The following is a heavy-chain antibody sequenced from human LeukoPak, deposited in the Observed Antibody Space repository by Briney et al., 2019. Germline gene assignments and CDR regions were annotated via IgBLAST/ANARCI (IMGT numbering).Heavy chain of an antibody. V-gene: IGHV1-18*01. Sequence: ASVKVSCRTSGYTFSRYGFSWVRQAPGQGLEWIGWIGVFNGNRNYAKSVQGRITLTADTSTNTTYMELRSLTSDDTAVYFCGRDWDWHVQFWGQGTLITVSS. CDR3: GRDWDWHVQF. CDR2: IGVFNGNR. CDR1: GYTFSRYG. D-gene: IGHD1-26*01. J-gene: IGHJ4*02.